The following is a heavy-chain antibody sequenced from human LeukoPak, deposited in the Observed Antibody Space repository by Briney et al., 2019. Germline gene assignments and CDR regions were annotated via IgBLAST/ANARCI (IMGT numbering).Heavy chain of an antibody. CDR1: GFTFSGYS. CDR2: IYSGGAT. V-gene: IGHV3-66*01. J-gene: IGHJ4*02. CDR3: ARSSSN. D-gene: IGHD6-6*01. Sequence: GGSLRLSCAASGFTFSGYSMSWVRQAPGKGLEWVSVIYSGGATYYADSVKGRFTISRDNSKNTLYLQMNSLTAEDTAVYYCARSSSNWGQGTLVTVSS.